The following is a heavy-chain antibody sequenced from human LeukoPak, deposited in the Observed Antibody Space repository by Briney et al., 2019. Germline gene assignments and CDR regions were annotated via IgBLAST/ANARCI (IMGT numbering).Heavy chain of an antibody. CDR2: INSDGSWT. Sequence: HPGGSLRLSCAASGNYWMHWVRQALGKGLVWVSHINSDGSWTGYADSVKGRFTISKDNAKNMVYLHMNSLRVDDTAVYYCVSFYETYRGRGTLVTVSS. D-gene: IGHD2-2*01. V-gene: IGHV3-74*01. CDR1: GNYW. CDR3: VSFYETY. J-gene: IGHJ4*02.